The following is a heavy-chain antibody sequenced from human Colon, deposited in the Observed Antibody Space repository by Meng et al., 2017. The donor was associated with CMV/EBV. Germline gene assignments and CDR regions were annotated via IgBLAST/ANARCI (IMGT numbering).Heavy chain of an antibody. V-gene: IGHV4-30-4*01. CDR1: GDSISSGYHY. J-gene: IGHJ4*02. CDR2: IYYSGTT. CDR3: ARDAPPRSGYNDY. Sequence: TLSLTCTVSGDSISSGYHYWSWIRQAPGKGLEWIGYIYYSGTTSYNPSLQSRVTISVDTSKNQFSLKLASVTAADTAVYYCARDAPPRSGYNDYWGQGTQVTVSS. D-gene: IGHD3-22*01.